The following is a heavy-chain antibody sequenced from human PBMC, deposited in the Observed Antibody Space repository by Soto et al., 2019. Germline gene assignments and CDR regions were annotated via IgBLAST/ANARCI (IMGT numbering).Heavy chain of an antibody. J-gene: IGHJ6*02. D-gene: IGHD3-10*01. Sequence: QVQLVQSGAEVKKPWSSVKVSCKASGGTFSSYAISWVRQAPGQGLEWMGGIIPIFGTANYAQKFQGRVTITADESTSTAYMELSSLRSEDTAVYYCARDNRITMVRGVISDYYYGMDVWGQGTTVTVSS. CDR2: IIPIFGTA. CDR1: GGTFSSYA. V-gene: IGHV1-69*01. CDR3: ARDNRITMVRGVISDYYYGMDV.